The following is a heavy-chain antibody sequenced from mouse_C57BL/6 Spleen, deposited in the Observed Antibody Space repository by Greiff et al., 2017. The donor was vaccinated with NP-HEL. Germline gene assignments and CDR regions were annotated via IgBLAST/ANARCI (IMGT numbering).Heavy chain of an antibody. J-gene: IGHJ3*01. V-gene: IGHV1-39*01. D-gene: IGHD2-4*01. CDR1: GYSFTDYN. Sequence: EVQLQQSGPELVKPGASVKLSCKASGYSFTDYNMNWVKQSNGKSLEWIGVINPNYGTTSYNQKFKGKATFTVDQSSSTAYMQLNSLTSEDSAVYYCAGHYDYDEAWFADWGQGTLVTVSA. CDR3: AGHYDYDEAWFAD. CDR2: INPNYGTT.